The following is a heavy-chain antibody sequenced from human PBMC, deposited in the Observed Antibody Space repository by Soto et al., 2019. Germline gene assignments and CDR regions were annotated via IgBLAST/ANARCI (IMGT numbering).Heavy chain of an antibody. CDR2: IIPIFGTA. V-gene: IGHV1-69*12. CDR3: ARDRGYYDSSGYYYLDY. J-gene: IGHJ4*02. Sequence: QVQLVQSGAEVKKPGSSVKVSCKASGGTFSSYAISWVRQAPGQGLEWMGGIIPIFGTANYAQKFQGRVTIPADESTSTAYMELSSLRSEDTAVYYCARDRGYYDSSGYYYLDYWGQGTLVTVSS. CDR1: GGTFSSYA. D-gene: IGHD3-22*01.